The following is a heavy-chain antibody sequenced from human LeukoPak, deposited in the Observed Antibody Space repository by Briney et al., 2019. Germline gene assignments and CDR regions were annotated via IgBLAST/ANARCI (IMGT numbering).Heavy chain of an antibody. CDR1: GGSISSYY. J-gene: IGHJ4*02. CDR3: ARGVADFWSGYYESFDY. CDR2: IYTSGST. Sequence: PSETLSLTCTVSGGSISSYYWSWIRQPAGKGLEWIGRIYTSGSTNYNPSLKSRVTMSVDTPKNQFSLKLSSVTAADTAVYYCARGVADFWSGYYESFDYWGQGTLVTVSS. V-gene: IGHV4-4*07. D-gene: IGHD3-3*01.